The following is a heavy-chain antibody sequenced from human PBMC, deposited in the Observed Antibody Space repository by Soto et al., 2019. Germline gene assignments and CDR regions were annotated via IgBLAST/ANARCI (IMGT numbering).Heavy chain of an antibody. CDR1: GFSLSTYG. CDR3: AKWNGYGDY. Sequence: EVQLLESGGGLVQPGGSLRLSCAASGFSLSTYGETWVRQAPGKGLEWVSGFSGGSGTTHYADSVKGRFSITRDNSKNTAHLEMNSLRVEDTAIYYCAKWNGYGDYWGQGILVTVSS. D-gene: IGHD1-1*01. CDR2: FSGGSGTT. V-gene: IGHV3-23*01. J-gene: IGHJ4*02.